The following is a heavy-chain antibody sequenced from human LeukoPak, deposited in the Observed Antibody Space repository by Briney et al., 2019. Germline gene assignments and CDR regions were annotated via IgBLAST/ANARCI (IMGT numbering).Heavy chain of an antibody. CDR2: ISAYNGNT. V-gene: IGHV1-18*01. CDR3: ARGGDGDILTGLVFDY. Sequence: GASVKVSCKASGYRFPRYCISGVRQAPGRGLEWMGWISAYNGNTNYAQKLQGRVTMTTDTSTSTAYMELRSLRSDDTAVYYCARGGDGDILTGLVFDYWGQGTLVTVSS. D-gene: IGHD3-9*01. J-gene: IGHJ4*02. CDR1: GYRFPRYC.